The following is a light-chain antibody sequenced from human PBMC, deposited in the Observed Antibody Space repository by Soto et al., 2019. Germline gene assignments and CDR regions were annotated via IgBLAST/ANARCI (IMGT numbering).Light chain of an antibody. Sequence: QSALTQPASVSGSPGQSITISCTGITSDLGNYNFVSWYEERPGKAPKLVMYEVNKRPSGVSDRFSGSKSGNTASLTISGLQAEDEADYYCSSYTSTSTYVFGTGTKLTVL. CDR2: EVN. J-gene: IGLJ1*01. CDR3: SSYTSTSTYV. CDR1: TSDLGNYNF. V-gene: IGLV2-14*02.